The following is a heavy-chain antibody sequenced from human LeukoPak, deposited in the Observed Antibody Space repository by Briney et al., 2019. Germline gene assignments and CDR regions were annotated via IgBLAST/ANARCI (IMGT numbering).Heavy chain of an antibody. Sequence: SVKVSCKASGGTFSSYAISWVRQAPGQGLEWMGGIIPTFGTANYAQKFQGRVTITADKSTSTAYMELSSLRSEDTAVYYCASTSGPGSYLVDYWGQGTLVTVSS. CDR2: IIPTFGTA. D-gene: IGHD3-10*01. CDR3: ASTSGPGSYLVDY. CDR1: GGTFSSYA. J-gene: IGHJ4*02. V-gene: IGHV1-69*06.